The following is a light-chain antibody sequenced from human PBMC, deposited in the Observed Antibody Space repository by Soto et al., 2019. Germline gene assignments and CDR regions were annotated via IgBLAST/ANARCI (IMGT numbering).Light chain of an antibody. V-gene: IGKV4-1*01. J-gene: IGKJ3*01. CDR2: WAS. CDR3: QQYYTTPPT. CDR1: QSVLSTSKNRTD. Sequence: DVVMTQSPDSLAVSLGERATINCKSSQSVLSTSKNRTDLAWYQQKPGQPPKLLIYWASTRGSGVPDRCSGSGSGTDFTLTISSLQAEDVAVYYCQQYYTTPPTFGPGTKVDIK.